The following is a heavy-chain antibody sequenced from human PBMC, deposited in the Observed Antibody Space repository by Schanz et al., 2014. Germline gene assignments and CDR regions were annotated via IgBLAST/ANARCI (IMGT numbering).Heavy chain of an antibody. CDR1: GGTFSSYT. CDR3: ATGYGDSPTDF. D-gene: IGHD4-17*01. Sequence: QVQLVQSGAEVKKPGSSVKVSCTASGGTFSSYTISWIRQAPGQGLEWMGRIIPVLAIADYAQKFQGRVTITADKSTSTASMELSSLRSEDTAVYYCATGYGDSPTDFWGQGTLVTVSS. J-gene: IGHJ4*02. V-gene: IGHV1-69*02. CDR2: IIPVLAIA.